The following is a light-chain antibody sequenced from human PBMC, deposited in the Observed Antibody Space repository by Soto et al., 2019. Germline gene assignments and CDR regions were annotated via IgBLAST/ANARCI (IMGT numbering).Light chain of an antibody. V-gene: IGKV3-15*01. Sequence: EIVMTQSPAPLSVSPGERATLSCRASQSVSSNLAWYQQKPGQAPRLLIYGASTRATGIPARFSGSGSRTDFTITISSLHSEDFAVYYGQQYNNWPPITFGPGNKVDI. CDR1: QSVSSN. CDR3: QQYNNWPPIT. CDR2: GAS. J-gene: IGKJ3*01.